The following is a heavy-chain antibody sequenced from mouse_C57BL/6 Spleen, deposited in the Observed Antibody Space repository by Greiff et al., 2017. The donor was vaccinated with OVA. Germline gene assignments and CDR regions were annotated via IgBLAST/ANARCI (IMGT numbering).Heavy chain of an antibody. CDR3: ARRSGTAYFDY. CDR2: ISGGGGNT. J-gene: IGHJ2*01. CDR1: GFTFSSYT. D-gene: IGHD4-1*01. Sequence: EVQLQESGGGLVKPGGSLKLSCAASGFTFSSYTMSWVRQTPEKRLEWVATISGGGGNTYYPDSVKGRFTISRDNAKNTLYLQMSSLRSEDTALYYCARRSGTAYFDYWGQGTTLTVSS. V-gene: IGHV5-9*01.